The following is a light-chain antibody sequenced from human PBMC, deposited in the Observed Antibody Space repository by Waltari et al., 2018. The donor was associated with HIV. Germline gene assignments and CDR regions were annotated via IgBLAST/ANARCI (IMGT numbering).Light chain of an antibody. CDR3: ETRDDSLNGPV. J-gene: IGLJ2*01. V-gene: IGLV1-36*01. Sequence: QSVLTQPPSVSEAPRQRVTISCSGSRSTIGSNAVNWYQQPPGKAPKLLIYFNDLLPSGVSDRFSGSKSGTSASLAISGLQSEDEADYYCETRDDSLNGPVFGGGTKLTVL. CDR1: RSTIGSNA. CDR2: FND.